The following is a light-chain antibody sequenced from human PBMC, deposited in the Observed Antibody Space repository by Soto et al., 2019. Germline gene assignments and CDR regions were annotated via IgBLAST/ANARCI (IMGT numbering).Light chain of an antibody. CDR3: QHSYSTPALT. V-gene: IGKV1-39*01. CDR2: AAS. J-gene: IGKJ4*01. CDR1: QSVSFY. Sequence: DIKMTQSPSFLSSYIGDSVTITCRASQSVSFYLNWYQQKPGKAPKLLIYAASSLQSGVPSRFSGSGSGTDFNLTISSLQPEDFATYYCQHSYSTPALTXGGGTRLIS.